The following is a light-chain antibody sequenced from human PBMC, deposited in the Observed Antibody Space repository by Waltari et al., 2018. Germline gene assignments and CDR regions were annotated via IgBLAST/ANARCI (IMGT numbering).Light chain of an antibody. CDR3: CSFTSRSTWV. J-gene: IGLJ3*02. Sequence: QSALTQPASVSGSPGQSITISCTGTSSDVGGYNYVSWYQQHPGKVPKLLIFDVSNRPSGVSSRFSGSKSGNTASLTISGLQAEDESDYYCCSFTSRSTWVFGGGTKLTV. CDR2: DVS. V-gene: IGLV2-14*01. CDR1: SSDVGGYNY.